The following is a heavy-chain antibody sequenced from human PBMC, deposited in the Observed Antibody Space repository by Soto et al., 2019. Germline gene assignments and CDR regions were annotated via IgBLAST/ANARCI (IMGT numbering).Heavy chain of an antibody. CDR2: IYYSGST. CDR3: ARGRAYYYESSGYPLHHFDY. V-gene: IGHV4-31*03. D-gene: IGHD3-22*01. Sequence: SETLSLTCTVSGGSISSGGYYWSWIRQHPGKGLEWIGYIYYSGSTYYNPSLKSRVTISVDTSKNQFSLKLSSVTAADTAVYYCARGRAYYYESSGYPLHHFDYWGQGTLVTVSS. CDR1: GGSISSGGYY. J-gene: IGHJ4*02.